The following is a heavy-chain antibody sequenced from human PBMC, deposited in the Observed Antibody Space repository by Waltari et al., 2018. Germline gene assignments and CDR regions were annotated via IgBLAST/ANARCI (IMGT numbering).Heavy chain of an antibody. CDR1: GFTVSSNY. J-gene: IGHJ1*01. CDR2: IYSGGST. Sequence: EVQLVESGGGLVQPGGSLRLSCAASGFTVSSNYMSRVRQAPGKGLEWVSVIYSGGSTYYADSVKGRFTISRDNSKNTLYLQMNSLRAEDTAVYYCAKEEGIAVAYFQHWGQGTLVTVSS. D-gene: IGHD6-19*01. CDR3: AKEEGIAVAYFQH. V-gene: IGHV3-53*01.